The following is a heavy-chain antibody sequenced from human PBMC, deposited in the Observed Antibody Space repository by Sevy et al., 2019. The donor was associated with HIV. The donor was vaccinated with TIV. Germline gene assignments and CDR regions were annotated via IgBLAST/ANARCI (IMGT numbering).Heavy chain of an antibody. J-gene: IGHJ3*02. CDR3: ARGYDILTGFAFDI. CDR1: GFTFSSYD. Sequence: GGSLRLSCAASGFTFSSYDMHWVRQATGKGLEWVSAIGTAGDTYYPGSVKGRFTISRENDKNSLYLQMNSLRAGDTAVYYCARGYDILTGFAFDIWGQGTMVTVSS. V-gene: IGHV3-13*01. CDR2: IGTAGDT. D-gene: IGHD3-9*01.